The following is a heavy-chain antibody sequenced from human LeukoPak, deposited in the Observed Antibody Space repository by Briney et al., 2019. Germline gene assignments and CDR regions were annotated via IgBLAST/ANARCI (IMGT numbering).Heavy chain of an antibody. CDR2: IYWDDDK. CDR1: GFSLTTSGVG. Sequence: SGPTLVKPTQTLTLTCTFSGFSLTTSGVGVGWIRQPPAEALEWLALIYWDDDKRYSPSLKSRLTVTKDTSKNQVVLTMTNMDLVDTATYYCAHSVDCANSSCYGFYWFDPWGQGALVTVSS. J-gene: IGHJ5*02. D-gene: IGHD2-2*01. V-gene: IGHV2-5*02. CDR3: AHSVDCANSSCYGFYWFDP.